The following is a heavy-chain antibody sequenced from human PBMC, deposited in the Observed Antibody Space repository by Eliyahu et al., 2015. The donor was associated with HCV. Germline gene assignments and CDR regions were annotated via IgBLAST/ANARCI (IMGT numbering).Heavy chain of an antibody. CDR2: IPIFGTA. D-gene: IGHD1-26*01. CDR3: ARARRIGQWELDY. J-gene: IGHJ4*02. V-gene: IGHV1-69*01. Sequence: IPIFGTANYAQKFQGRVTITADESTSTAYMELSSLRSEDTAVYYCARARRIGQWELDYWGQGTLVTVSS.